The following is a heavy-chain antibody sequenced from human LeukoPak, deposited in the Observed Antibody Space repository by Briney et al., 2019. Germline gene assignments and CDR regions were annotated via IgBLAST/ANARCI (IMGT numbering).Heavy chain of an antibody. Sequence: PGGSLRLSCAASGFNFEDYTMHWVRQTPGKGLEWVSLINWDGGSTYYADSVKGRFTISRDNAKNSLYLQMNSLRAEDTAVYYCARDYGDYVLGYFQHWGQGTLVTVSS. CDR1: GFNFEDYT. V-gene: IGHV3-43*01. J-gene: IGHJ1*01. CDR3: ARDYGDYVLGYFQH. CDR2: INWDGGST. D-gene: IGHD4-17*01.